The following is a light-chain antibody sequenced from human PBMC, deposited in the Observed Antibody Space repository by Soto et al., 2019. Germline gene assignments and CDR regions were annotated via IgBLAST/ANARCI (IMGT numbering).Light chain of an antibody. CDR1: KSDIGVYDF. V-gene: IGLV2-8*01. CDR3: KSYAGSNTYV. J-gene: IGLJ1*01. Sequence: QSALSEPPSASGSPEQSFTISCTGTKSDIGVYDFVSWYQHHPGKAPRLIIYEVVQRPSGVPDRFSGSKSGDTASLTVSGLQAADEADYFCKSYAGSNTYVFGSGTKVTVL. CDR2: EVV.